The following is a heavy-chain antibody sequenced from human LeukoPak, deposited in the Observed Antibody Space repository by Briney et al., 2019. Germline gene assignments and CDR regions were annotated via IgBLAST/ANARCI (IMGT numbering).Heavy chain of an antibody. CDR2: IYYSGST. CDR1: GCSISSYY. V-gene: IGHV4-59*01. Sequence: KSSETLSLTCTVSGCSISSYYWSWLRQPPGKGLEWIGYIYYSGSTNYNPSLKSRVTISVDTSKNQFSLKLSSVTAADTAAYYCARDGDGYTDYYGMDVWGQGTTVTVSS. D-gene: IGHD5-24*01. CDR3: ARDGDGYTDYYGMDV. J-gene: IGHJ6*02.